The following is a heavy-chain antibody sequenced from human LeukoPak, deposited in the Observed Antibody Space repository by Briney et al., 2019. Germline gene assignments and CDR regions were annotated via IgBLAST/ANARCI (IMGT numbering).Heavy chain of an antibody. Sequence: SETLSLTCTVSGGSISSYYWSWIRQPPGKGLEWVGYIYYSGSTNYNPSLKSRVTISVDTSKNQFSLKLSSVTAADTAVYYCARDYDDFWSGYYRNYYYYGMDVWGQGTTVTVSS. CDR3: ARDYDDFWSGYYRNYYYYGMDV. J-gene: IGHJ6*02. CDR1: GGSISSYY. CDR2: IYYSGST. D-gene: IGHD3-3*01. V-gene: IGHV4-59*12.